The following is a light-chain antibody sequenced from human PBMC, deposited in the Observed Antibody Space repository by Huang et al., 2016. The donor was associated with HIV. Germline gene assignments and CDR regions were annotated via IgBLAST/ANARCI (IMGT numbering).Light chain of an antibody. V-gene: IGKV1-39*01. Sequence: EIQLTQSPTSLSASVGAKITITCRASQSISTYLNWYQQRPGGAPQVLIYAASNLQNGVPSRFSGSGSGTDFTRTVSSLQPEDFATYYCQQSYSTLLTFGGGTNVEIK. CDR3: QQSYSTLLT. CDR2: AAS. J-gene: IGKJ4*01. CDR1: QSISTY.